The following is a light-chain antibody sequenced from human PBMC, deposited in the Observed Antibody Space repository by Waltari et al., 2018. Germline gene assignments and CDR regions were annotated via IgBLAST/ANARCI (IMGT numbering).Light chain of an antibody. V-gene: IGKV3-11*01. CDR3: QQRDNWPWT. CDR2: DAS. Sequence: DIVFTQSPATVSFSPGERAPLSCRTRQSVSSFVAWYHQKPGQPPRLLIADASNRASGISDRITASGSGLDFTLTISSLEPEDVGVYYCQQRDNWPWTFGQGTKVEIK. CDR1: QSVSSF. J-gene: IGKJ1*01.